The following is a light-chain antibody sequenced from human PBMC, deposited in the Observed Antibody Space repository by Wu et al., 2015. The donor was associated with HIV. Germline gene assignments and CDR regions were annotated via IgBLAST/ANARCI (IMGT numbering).Light chain of an antibody. CDR1: QSVSNS. V-gene: IGKV3-15*01. Sequence: EVVMTQSPATPSVSPGERATLSCRTSQSVSNSLAWYQHKPGQGPRLLIYGSFTRASGTPARFSGSGSGTDFTLTISRLEPEDFAVYYCQQYDSSPPWTFGQGTRVEIK. CDR3: QQYDSSPPWT. J-gene: IGKJ1*01. CDR2: GSF.